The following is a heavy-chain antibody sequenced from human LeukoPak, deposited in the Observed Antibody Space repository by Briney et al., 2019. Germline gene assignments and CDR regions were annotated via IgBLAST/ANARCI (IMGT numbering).Heavy chain of an antibody. D-gene: IGHD2-2*01. CDR2: ITSSGGST. V-gene: IGHV3-23*01. CDR3: TKDHPDCRGTSCLLFDS. CDR1: GFTFSSYA. J-gene: IGHJ4*02. Sequence: PGGSLRLSCAASGFTFSSYAMSWVRQAPGKGLEWVSMITSSGGSTYHADSVKGRFTISRDNSKNTLYLQMTSLRAEDTAVYYCTKDHPDCRGTSCLLFDSWGQGTLVTVSS.